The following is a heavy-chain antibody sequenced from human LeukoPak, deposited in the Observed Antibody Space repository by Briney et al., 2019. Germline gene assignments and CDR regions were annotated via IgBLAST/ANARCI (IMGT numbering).Heavy chain of an antibody. J-gene: IGHJ4*02. CDR3: ATLSITMVRGALDY. D-gene: IGHD3-10*01. CDR1: GYTLTELS. Sequence: ASVKVACKVSGYTLTELSMHWVRQAPGKGLEWMGGFDPEDGETIYAQKSQGRVTMTEDTSTDTAYMELSSLRSEDTAVYYCATLSITMVRGALDYWGQGTLVTVSS. CDR2: FDPEDGET. V-gene: IGHV1-24*01.